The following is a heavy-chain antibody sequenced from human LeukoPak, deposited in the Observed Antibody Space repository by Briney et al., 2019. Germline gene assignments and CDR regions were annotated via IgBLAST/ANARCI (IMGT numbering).Heavy chain of an antibody. CDR1: GGSFSGYY. CDR3: ARVKAVAGTLPHLLDY. J-gene: IGHJ4*01. D-gene: IGHD6-19*01. V-gene: IGHV4-34*01. CDR2: INHRGST. Sequence: PSETLSLTCAVYGGSFSGYYWSWIRQPPGKGLEWIGEINHRGSTNYNPPLESRLTISKDKFKNQFSLKLTSVTVADTAVYFCARVKAVAGTLPHLLDYWGQGTLVTVSS.